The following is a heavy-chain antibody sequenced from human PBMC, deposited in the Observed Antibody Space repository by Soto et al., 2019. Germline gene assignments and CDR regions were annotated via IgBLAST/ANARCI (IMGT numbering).Heavy chain of an antibody. CDR1: GFPFSPYA. J-gene: IGHJ4*02. V-gene: IGHV3-30-3*01. CDR2: MSYDGSKK. D-gene: IGHD6-13*01. Sequence: QVQLVESGGGVVQPGRSLRLSCAASGFPFSPYAIHWVRQAPGKGLEWVAVMSYDGSKKYSADSVRGRFTISRDNPKNMLYLQMNSLRLEGTAVYYCARGHTSSWYYFDFRGQGTLVTVSS. CDR3: ARGHTSSWYYFDF.